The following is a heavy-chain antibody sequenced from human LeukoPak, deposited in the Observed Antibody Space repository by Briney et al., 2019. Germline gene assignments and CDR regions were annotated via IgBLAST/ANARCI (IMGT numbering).Heavy chain of an antibody. V-gene: IGHV3-23*01. CDR3: ARVGTTGIDFDY. Sequence: GGSLRLSCAASGFTFSNYAMSWVRQAPGKGLEWVSVVSGSGDTTYYADSVKGRFTISRDNSRNTLYLQMNSLRAEDTAVYYCARVGTTGIDFDYWGQGTLVTVSS. CDR1: GFTFSNYA. CDR2: VSGSGDTT. J-gene: IGHJ4*02. D-gene: IGHD1-1*01.